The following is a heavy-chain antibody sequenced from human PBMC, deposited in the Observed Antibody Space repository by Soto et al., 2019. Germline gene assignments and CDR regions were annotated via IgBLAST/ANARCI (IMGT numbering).Heavy chain of an antibody. V-gene: IGHV4-31*03. D-gene: IGHD3-22*01. CDR3: ARGSLEYYESRPLFVGGFDV. J-gene: IGHJ3*01. CDR2: MDHSGIT. Sequence: QVQLQESGPGLVKPSQTLSLTCTVSGGFVSNGGYFWSWIRQVPGKCLEWVGNMDHSGITYYNPSLKSRLTISVDTSKNQFSLKLSSMTAADTAVYYCARGSLEYYESRPLFVGGFDVWGQGTMVTVFS. CDR1: GGFVSNGGYF.